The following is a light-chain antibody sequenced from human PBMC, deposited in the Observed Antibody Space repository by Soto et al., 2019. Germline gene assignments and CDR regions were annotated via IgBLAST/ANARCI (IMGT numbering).Light chain of an antibody. CDR1: ESVSSSS. J-gene: IGKJ5*01. V-gene: IGKV3-20*01. CDR3: HHYGTSPT. CDR2: EAS. Sequence: EIVMTQSPATLSVSPGERATLSCRASESVSSSSLAWYQQNPGQAPRLLIYEASSRATGIPDRFSGSGSGTDFTLTISRLEPADFAVYFCHHYGTSPTFGQGTRLEIK.